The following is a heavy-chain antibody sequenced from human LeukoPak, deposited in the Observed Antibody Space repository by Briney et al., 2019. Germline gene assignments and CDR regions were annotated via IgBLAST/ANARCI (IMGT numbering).Heavy chain of an antibody. V-gene: IGHV3-23*01. Sequence: GGSLRLSCAASGFTFSSYAMSWVRQAPGEGLEWVSAISGSGGSTYYADSVKGRFTISRDNSKNTLYLQMNSLRAKDTAVYYCAKGGVIVVAHDAFDIWGQGTMVTVSS. D-gene: IGHD3-22*01. CDR2: ISGSGGST. CDR3: AKGGVIVVAHDAFDI. CDR1: GFTFSSYA. J-gene: IGHJ3*02.